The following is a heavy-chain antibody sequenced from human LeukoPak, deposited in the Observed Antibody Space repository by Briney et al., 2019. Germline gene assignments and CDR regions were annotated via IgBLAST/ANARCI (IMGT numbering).Heavy chain of an antibody. CDR3: AKDPKQRLTRIFDY. CDR1: GFTFSSCA. J-gene: IGHJ4*02. CDR2: ISSSGGNT. Sequence: GGSLRLSFAASGFTFSSCAMSWVRQAPGKGLEWVSAISSSGGNTYYADSVKGRFTISRDNSKNTLYLQMNSLRAEDTAVYYCAKDPKQRLTRIFDYWGQGTLVTVSS. D-gene: IGHD6-25*01. V-gene: IGHV3-23*01.